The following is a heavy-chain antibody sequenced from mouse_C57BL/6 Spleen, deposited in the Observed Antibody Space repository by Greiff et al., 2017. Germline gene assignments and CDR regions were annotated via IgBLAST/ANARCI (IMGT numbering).Heavy chain of an antibody. V-gene: IGHV1-64*01. CDR2: IHPNSGST. CDR1: GYTFTSYW. CDR3: AVDYYGSSRDYAMDY. Sequence: QVQLQQPGAELVKPGASVKLSCKASGYTFTSYWMHWVKQRPGQGLEWIGMIHPNSGSTNYNEKFKSKATLTVDKSSSTAYMQLSSLTSEDSAVYYCAVDYYGSSRDYAMDYWGQGTSVTVSS. D-gene: IGHD1-1*01. J-gene: IGHJ4*01.